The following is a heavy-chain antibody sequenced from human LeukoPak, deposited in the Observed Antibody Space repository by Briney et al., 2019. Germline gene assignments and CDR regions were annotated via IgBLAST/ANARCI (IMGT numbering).Heavy chain of an antibody. J-gene: IGHJ6*02. D-gene: IGHD3-3*01. CDR2: IGSSSSYI. CDR1: GFTFSSYS. Sequence: GGSLRLSCAASGFTFSSYSMNWVRQAPGKGLEWVSSIGSSSSYIYYADSVKGRFTISRDNAKNSLYLQMNSLRAEDTAVYYCASLVSSGEMDVWGQGTTVTVSS. V-gene: IGHV3-21*01. CDR3: ASLVSSGEMDV.